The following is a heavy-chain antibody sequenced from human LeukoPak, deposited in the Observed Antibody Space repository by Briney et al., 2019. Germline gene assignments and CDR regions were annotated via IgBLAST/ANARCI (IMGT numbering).Heavy chain of an antibody. CDR1: GFAFNYAW. J-gene: IGHJ6*02. D-gene: IGHD1-7*01. V-gene: IGHV3-15*04. CDR2: TVSEIDGGTT. CDR3: TTDEDWNYARKDV. Sequence: GGSLRLSCAASGFAFNYAWMSWVRQVPGKGLEWVGQTVSEIDGGTTDYAAPVKGRFTISRDDSKSTLYLQMNSLKIEDTAVYYCTTDEDWNYARKDVWGQGATVIVSS.